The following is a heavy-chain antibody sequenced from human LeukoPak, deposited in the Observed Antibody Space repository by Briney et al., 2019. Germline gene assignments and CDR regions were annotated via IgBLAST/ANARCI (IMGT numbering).Heavy chain of an antibody. J-gene: IGHJ4*02. CDR2: ISGLSTHI. V-gene: IGHV3-69-1*02. CDR3: GRAFPPLRTSSAGDL. Sequence: GGSLTLSCSASGFTFSDYDMNWVRQAPGKGLEWVSSISGLSTHIYYGDSVKGRFSISRDNAKNSVYLQMNSLGVDDTAIYYCGRAFPPLRTSSAGDLWGQGILVTVSS. CDR1: GFTFSDYD. D-gene: IGHD3-16*01.